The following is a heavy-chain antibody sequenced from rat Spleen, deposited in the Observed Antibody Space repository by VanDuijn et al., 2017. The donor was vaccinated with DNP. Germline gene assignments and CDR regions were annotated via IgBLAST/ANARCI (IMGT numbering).Heavy chain of an antibody. CDR3: ARLGLYSGDY. V-gene: IGHV5-7*01. Sequence: EVQLVESGGGLVQPGRSMKLSCAASGFTFSDYDMAWVRQAPKMGLEWVATISYDGSRTYYRDSVKGRFTISRDNAKSILYLQRDSLRSEDTATYFCARLGLYSGDYWGQGVLVTVSS. J-gene: IGHJ2*01. CDR1: GFTFSDYD. CDR2: ISYDGSRT. D-gene: IGHD1-1*01.